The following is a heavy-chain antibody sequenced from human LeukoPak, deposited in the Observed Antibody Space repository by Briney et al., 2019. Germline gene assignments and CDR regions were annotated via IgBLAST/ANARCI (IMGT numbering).Heavy chain of an antibody. D-gene: IGHD5-18*01. CDR2: IYYSGST. CDR3: ARHNTATVTDY. V-gene: IGHV4-59*02. CDR1: GGSVSSYY. Sequence: SETLSLTCSVSGGSVSSYYWSWIRQPPGKGLEWIGYIYYSGSTNYNPSLKSRVTISVDTSKDQFSLKLSSVTAADTAVYYCARHNTATVTDYWGQGTLVTASS. J-gene: IGHJ4*02.